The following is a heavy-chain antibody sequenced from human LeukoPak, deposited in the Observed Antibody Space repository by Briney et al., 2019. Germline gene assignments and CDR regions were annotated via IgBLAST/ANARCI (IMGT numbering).Heavy chain of an antibody. J-gene: IGHJ4*02. CDR1: GGSISSYY. CDR2: IYYSGST. Sequence: SETLSLTCTVSGGSISSYYWSWIRQPPGKGLEWIGYIYYSGSTNYNPSLKSRVTISVDTSKNQFSLKLSSVTAADTAVYYCARGTWFGEGDDYWGQGTLVTVSS. D-gene: IGHD3-10*01. V-gene: IGHV4-59*01. CDR3: ARGTWFGEGDDY.